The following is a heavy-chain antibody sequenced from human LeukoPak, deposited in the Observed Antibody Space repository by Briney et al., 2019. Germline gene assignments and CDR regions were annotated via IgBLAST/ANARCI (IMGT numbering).Heavy chain of an antibody. CDR1: GGSISSSSYY. D-gene: IGHD6-19*01. Sequence: PSETLSLTYTVSGGSISSSSYYWGWIRQPPGKGLEWIGSIYYSGSTYYNPSLQSRVTISVDMTKNQLSMMLGSVTAADTAVYYCAKGAGPPWFDPWGQGTLVTVSS. V-gene: IGHV4-39*02. J-gene: IGHJ5*02. CDR2: IYYSGST. CDR3: AKGAGPPWFDP.